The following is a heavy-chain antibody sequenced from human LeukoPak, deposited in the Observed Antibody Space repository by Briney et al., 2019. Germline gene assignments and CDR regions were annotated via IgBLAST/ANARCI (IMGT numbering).Heavy chain of an antibody. CDR3: ARDEGVDASGYYSYWYFDL. Sequence: LETLSLTCTVSGGSISSSSYYWGWIRQPPGKGLEWIGSIYYSGSTYYNPSLKSRVTISVDTSKNQFSLKLSSVTAADTAVYYCARDEGVDASGYYSYWYFDLWGRGTLVTVSS. V-gene: IGHV4-39*07. CDR1: GGSISSSSYY. D-gene: IGHD3-22*01. CDR2: IYYSGST. J-gene: IGHJ2*01.